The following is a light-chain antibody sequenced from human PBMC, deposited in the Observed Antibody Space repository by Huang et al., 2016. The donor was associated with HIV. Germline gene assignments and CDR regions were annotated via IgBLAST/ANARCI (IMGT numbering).Light chain of an antibody. Sequence: DIQMTQSPSSVSASVGDRVTLTCRASQGISSWLAWYQQKPGEAPKLLIYASSSLQSGVPSRFSGSGSGADVTITISGLQHEDFAAYYCQQANSFLLTFGGGTKVEIK. CDR1: QGISSW. V-gene: IGKV1-12*01. CDR2: ASS. J-gene: IGKJ4*01. CDR3: QQANSFLLT.